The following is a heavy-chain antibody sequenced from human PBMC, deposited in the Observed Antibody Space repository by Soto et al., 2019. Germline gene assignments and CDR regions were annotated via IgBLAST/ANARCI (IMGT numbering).Heavy chain of an antibody. Sequence: GGSLRLSCAASGCTFSSYAMSWVRQAPGKGLEWVSAISGSGGSTYYADSVKGRFTISRDNSKNTLYLQMNSLRAEDTAVYYCARANDYGDYVLAFRYYMDVWGKGTTVTVSS. CDR3: ARANDYGDYVLAFRYYMDV. D-gene: IGHD4-17*01. CDR1: GCTFSSYA. CDR2: ISGSGGST. V-gene: IGHV3-23*01. J-gene: IGHJ6*03.